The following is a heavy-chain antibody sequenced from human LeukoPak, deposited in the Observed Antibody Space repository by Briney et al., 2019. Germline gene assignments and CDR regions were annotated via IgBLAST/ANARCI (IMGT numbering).Heavy chain of an antibody. CDR2: FGGGGNT. CDR1: GFTFSTYA. CDR3: AKVIFSGWPYYYYGMDV. Sequence: PGGSLRLSCAASGFTFSTYAMSWVRQAPGTGLEWVSAFGGGGNTYYADSVKGRFTISRDNSKNTLYLQMNSLRAEDTAVYYCAKVIFSGWPYYYYGMDVWGQGTTVTVSS. V-gene: IGHV3-23*01. J-gene: IGHJ6*02. D-gene: IGHD6-19*01.